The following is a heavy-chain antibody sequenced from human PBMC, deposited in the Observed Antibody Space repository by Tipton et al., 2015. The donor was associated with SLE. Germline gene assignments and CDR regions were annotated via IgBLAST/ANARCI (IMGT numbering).Heavy chain of an antibody. CDR1: GGSFSGYY. Sequence: TLSLTCAVCGGSFSGYYWSWIRQPPGKGLEWIGEINHSGSTNYNPSLKSRVTISVDTSKNQFSLKLSSVTAADTAVYYCARLGIAVAGTFDYWGQGTLVTVSS. CDR3: ARLGIAVAGTFDY. V-gene: IGHV4-34*09. D-gene: IGHD6-19*01. CDR2: INHSGST. J-gene: IGHJ4*02.